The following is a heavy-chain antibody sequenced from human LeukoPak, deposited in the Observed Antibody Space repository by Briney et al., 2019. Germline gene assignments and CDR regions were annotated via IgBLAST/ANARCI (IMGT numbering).Heavy chain of an antibody. V-gene: IGHV3-23*01. D-gene: IGHD3-3*01. CDR3: AKDPEYDFWSGYSF. Sequence: PGGSLRLSCAASGFTFSSYAMSWVRQAPGKGLEWVSAISGRGGSTYYADSVKGRFTISRDDSKNTLYLQMNSLRAEDTAVYYCAKDPEYDFWSGYSFWGQGTLVTVSS. CDR2: ISGRGGST. CDR1: GFTFSSYA. J-gene: IGHJ4*02.